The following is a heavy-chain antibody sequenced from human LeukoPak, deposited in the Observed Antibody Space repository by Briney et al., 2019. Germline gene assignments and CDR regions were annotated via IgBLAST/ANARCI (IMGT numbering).Heavy chain of an antibody. CDR3: AKDPVPSYYGSGSADY. J-gene: IGHJ4*02. CDR1: GFIFRNYY. Sequence: GSLRLSCEASGFIFRNYYMNWIRQTPGKGLEWVSYISSSGSKIYYADSVKGRFTISRDNAKNSLYLQMNSLRAEGTAIYYCAKDPVPSYYGSGSADYWGQGTLVTVSS. CDR2: ISSSGSKI. D-gene: IGHD3-10*01. V-gene: IGHV3-11*04.